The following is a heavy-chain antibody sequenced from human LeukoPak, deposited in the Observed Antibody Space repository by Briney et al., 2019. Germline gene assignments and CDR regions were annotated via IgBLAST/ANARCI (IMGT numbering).Heavy chain of an antibody. Sequence: SETLSLTCTVSGGSISSSSYYWGWIRQPPGKGLEWIGSIYYSGSTYYNPSLKSRVTISVDTSKNQFSLKLSSVTAADTAVYYCATALYSSSWYLYGMDVWGQGTTVTVSS. V-gene: IGHV4-39*01. CDR3: ATALYSSSWYLYGMDV. D-gene: IGHD6-13*01. J-gene: IGHJ6*02. CDR2: IYYSGST. CDR1: GGSISSSSYY.